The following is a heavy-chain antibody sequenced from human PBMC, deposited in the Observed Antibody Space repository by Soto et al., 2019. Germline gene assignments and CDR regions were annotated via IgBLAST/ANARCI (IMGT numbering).Heavy chain of an antibody. D-gene: IGHD6-19*01. J-gene: IGHJ4*02. V-gene: IGHV3-30*03. CDR2: ISYDGNNK. CDR3: ARDSRQWLVSDY. CDR1: GFNFSSYG. Sequence: GGSRRLSCTGAGFNFSSYGIHWVRQAPGKGLEWVAGISYDGNNKYYAESVKGRRCTISRDNSKNTVYLQVNRLRVNDTAVYYCARDSRQWLVSDYWGQGTLVTVSS.